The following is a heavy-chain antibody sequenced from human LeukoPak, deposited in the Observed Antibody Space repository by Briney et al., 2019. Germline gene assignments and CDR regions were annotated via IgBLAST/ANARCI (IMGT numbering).Heavy chain of an antibody. CDR3: ARGTFWSGYYLDY. V-gene: IGHV3-53*01. CDR1: GFTVSSNY. CDR2: IYSGGST. Sequence: QAGGSLRLSCAASGFTVSSNYMSWVRQAPGKGLEWVSVIYSGGSTYYADSVKGRFTISRDNSKNTLYLQMNSLRAEDTAVYYCARGTFWSGYYLDYWGQGTLVTVSS. D-gene: IGHD3-3*01. J-gene: IGHJ4*02.